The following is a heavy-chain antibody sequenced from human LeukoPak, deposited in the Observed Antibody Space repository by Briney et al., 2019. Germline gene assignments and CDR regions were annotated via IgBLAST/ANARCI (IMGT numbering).Heavy chain of an antibody. CDR1: GYTFTSYA. Sequence: ASVKVSCKASGYTFTSYAMHWVRQAPGQRLEWMGWINAGNGNTKYSQEFQGRVTITRDTSASTAYMELSSLRSEDMAVYYCARDHSSGWSRWFDPWGQGTLVTVSS. D-gene: IGHD6-19*01. J-gene: IGHJ5*02. CDR2: INAGNGNT. V-gene: IGHV1-3*03. CDR3: ARDHSSGWSRWFDP.